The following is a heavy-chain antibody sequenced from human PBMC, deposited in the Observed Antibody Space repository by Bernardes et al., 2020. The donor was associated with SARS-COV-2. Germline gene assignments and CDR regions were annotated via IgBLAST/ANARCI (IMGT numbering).Heavy chain of an antibody. CDR1: GYTFTSYG. CDR3: ARVGSSITIFGVVTRRGYDV. J-gene: IGHJ6*02. V-gene: IGHV1-18*01. CDR2: ISAYNGNT. D-gene: IGHD3-3*01. Sequence: AAVKVSCKASGYTFTSYGISWVRQAPGQGLEWMGWISAYNGNTNYAQKLQGRVTMTTDTSTSTAYMELRSLRSDDTAVYYFARVGSSITIFGVVTRRGYDVWGQGTTVTVAS.